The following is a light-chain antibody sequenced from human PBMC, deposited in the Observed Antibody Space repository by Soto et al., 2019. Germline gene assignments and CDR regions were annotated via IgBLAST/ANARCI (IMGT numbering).Light chain of an antibody. CDR1: SSDVGSYNL. V-gene: IGLV2-23*01. CDR3: CSYAGRSTSWV. J-gene: IGLJ3*02. CDR2: EGS. Sequence: QSALTQPASVSWSPGQSITSSCTGTSSDVGSYNLFSWYQQHPGKAPKLMIYEGSKRPSGVSNRFARSKSGNTASLTISGLQAEDEADYYCCSYAGRSTSWVFGGGTKLTVL.